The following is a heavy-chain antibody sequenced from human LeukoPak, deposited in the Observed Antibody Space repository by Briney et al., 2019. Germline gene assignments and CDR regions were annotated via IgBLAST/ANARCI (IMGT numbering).Heavy chain of an antibody. CDR3: AKDHLYYDRSGYLDY. J-gene: IGHJ4*02. Sequence: GGSLRLSCAASGFTFSSYGMHWVRQAPGKGLEWVAFIRYDGSNKYYADSVKGRFTISRDNSKNTLYLQMNSLRAEDTAVYYCAKDHLYYDRSGYLDYWGQGTLVTVSS. CDR2: IRYDGSNK. V-gene: IGHV3-30*02. CDR1: GFTFSSYG. D-gene: IGHD3-22*01.